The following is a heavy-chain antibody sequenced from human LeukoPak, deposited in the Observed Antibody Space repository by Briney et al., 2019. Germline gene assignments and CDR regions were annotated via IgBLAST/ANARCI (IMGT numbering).Heavy chain of an antibody. CDR2: IWYYGSNK. J-gene: IGHJ4*02. D-gene: IGHD2-8*01. CDR1: GFTFSSYG. Sequence: GGSLRLSCAASGFTFSSYGMHWVRQAPGKGLEWVAVIWYYGSNKYYADSVKGRFTISRDNSKNTLYLQMNSLRAEDTAVYYCARSKYRRIVLMVYECWGQGTLVTVSS. V-gene: IGHV3-33*01. CDR3: ARSKYRRIVLMVYEC.